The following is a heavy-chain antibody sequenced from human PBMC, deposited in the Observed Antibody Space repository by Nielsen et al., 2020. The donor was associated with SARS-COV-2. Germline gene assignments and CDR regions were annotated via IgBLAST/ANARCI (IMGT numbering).Heavy chain of an antibody. CDR3: ASHRAGYVDYYYYLDV. CDR1: GFTFSSYA. V-gene: IGHV3-30-3*01. CDR2: ISYDGSNK. Sequence: GGSLRLSCAASGFTFSSYAMHWVRQAPGKGLEWVAVISYDGSNKYYADSVKGRFTISRDTVQNTLYLQMNSLRVEDTAVYYCASHRAGYVDYYYYLDVWGKGTTVTVSS. J-gene: IGHJ6*03. D-gene: IGHD3-16*01.